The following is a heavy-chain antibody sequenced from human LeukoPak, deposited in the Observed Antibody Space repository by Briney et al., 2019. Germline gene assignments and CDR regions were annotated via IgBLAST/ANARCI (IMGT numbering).Heavy chain of an antibody. CDR2: ISSSSSYI. CDR3: ARASVVPAAIVEAIWGSDYYYYYMDV. Sequence: GGSLRLSCAASGFTFSSYSMNWVRQAPGKGLEWVSSISSSSSYIYYADSVKGRFTISRDNAKNSLYLQMNSLRAEDTAVYYCARASVVPAAIVEAIWGSDYYYYYMDVWGKGTTVTVSS. CDR1: GFTFSSYS. D-gene: IGHD2-2*01. V-gene: IGHV3-21*01. J-gene: IGHJ6*03.